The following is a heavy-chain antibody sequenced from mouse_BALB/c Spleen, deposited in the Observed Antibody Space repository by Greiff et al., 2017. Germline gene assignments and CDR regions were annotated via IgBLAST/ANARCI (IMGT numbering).Heavy chain of an antibody. CDR3: AREGDYDGDAMDY. Sequence: EVKLVESGGGLVKPGGSLKLSCAASGFTFSDYYMYWVRQTPEKRLEWVATISDGGSYTYYPDSVKGRFTISRDNAKNNLYLQMSSLKSEDTAMYYCAREGDYDGDAMDYWGQGTSVTVSS. J-gene: IGHJ4*01. D-gene: IGHD2-4*01. V-gene: IGHV5-4*02. CDR2: ISDGGSYT. CDR1: GFTFSDYY.